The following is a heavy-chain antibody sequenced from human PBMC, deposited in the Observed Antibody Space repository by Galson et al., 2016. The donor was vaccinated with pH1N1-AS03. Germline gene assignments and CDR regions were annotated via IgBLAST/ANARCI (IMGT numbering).Heavy chain of an antibody. D-gene: IGHD6-19*01. Sequence: SLRLSCAASGFSFSTYWMYWVRQAPGKGLVWLARIHGDATTTNYDDYVRGRFTISRDNAKNTLHLQMNSLRVEDTAKYFCAKEVGSSGWFGACDLWGQGTVVTVSS. CDR1: GFSFSTYW. V-gene: IGHV3-74*01. J-gene: IGHJ3*01. CDR2: IHGDATTT. CDR3: AKEVGSSGWFGACDL.